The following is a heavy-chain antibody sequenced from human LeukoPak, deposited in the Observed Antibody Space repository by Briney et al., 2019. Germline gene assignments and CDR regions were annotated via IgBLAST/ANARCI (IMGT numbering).Heavy chain of an antibody. D-gene: IGHD4-17*01. J-gene: IGHJ4*02. Sequence: PSETLSLTCTVSGGSSIGSGAYCWTWFRQHPGKSLGWIGYFYHRASYNPSLKSRVTISVDTSKNQFSLSLASVTAADTAVYYCVREGEYGEDYYWGQGAQVIVST. CDR1: GGSSIGSGAYC. CDR2: FYHRA. CDR3: VREGEYGEDYY. V-gene: IGHV4-31*03.